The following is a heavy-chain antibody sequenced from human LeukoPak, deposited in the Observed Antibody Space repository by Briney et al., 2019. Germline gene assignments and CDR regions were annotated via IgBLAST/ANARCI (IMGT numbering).Heavy chain of an antibody. V-gene: IGHV4-59*01. CDR2: IYYSGST. CDR1: GGSISSYY. J-gene: IGHJ6*03. CDR3: TRGSIAYYYMDV. D-gene: IGHD3-22*01. Sequence: PSETLSLTCTVFGGSISSYYWTWIRQPPGKGLEWIGYIYYSGSTNYNPSLKSRVTISVDTSKNQFSLRLSSVTAADTAVYYCTRGSIAYYYMDVWGKGTTVTISS.